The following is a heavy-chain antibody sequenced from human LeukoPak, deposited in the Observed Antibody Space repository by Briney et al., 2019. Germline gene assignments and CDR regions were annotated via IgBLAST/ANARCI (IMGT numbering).Heavy chain of an antibody. V-gene: IGHV3-30*02. CDR2: IRYDGSSK. J-gene: IGHJ4*02. CDR3: HQPITLPD. D-gene: IGHD2-2*01. Sequence: GGSLRLSCAASGFTFSSYGMHWVRQAPGKGLEWVAFIRYDGSSKYYADSVKGRFTISRDNAKSSLYLQMNSLRAEDTAVYYCHQPITLPDWGQGILVTVSS. CDR1: GFTFSSYG.